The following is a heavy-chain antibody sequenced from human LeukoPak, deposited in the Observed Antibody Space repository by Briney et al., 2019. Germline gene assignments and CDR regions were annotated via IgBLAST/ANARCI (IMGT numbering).Heavy chain of an antibody. D-gene: IGHD3-10*01. Sequence: PGGSLRLSCAASGFTFGSYAMSWVRQAPGKGLEWVSAISGSGGSTYYADPVKGRFTISRDNSKNTLYLQMNSLRAEDTAVYYCAKVLLWFGESEYYFDYWGQGTLVTVSS. V-gene: IGHV3-23*01. CDR3: AKVLLWFGESEYYFDY. J-gene: IGHJ4*02. CDR1: GFTFGSYA. CDR2: ISGSGGST.